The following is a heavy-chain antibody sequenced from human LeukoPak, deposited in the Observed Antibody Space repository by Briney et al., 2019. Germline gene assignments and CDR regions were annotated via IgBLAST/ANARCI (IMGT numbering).Heavy chain of an antibody. CDR1: GFTFSSYA. V-gene: IGHV3-30*01. CDR3: ASEYGDYGLDY. J-gene: IGHJ4*02. Sequence: GGSLRLSCAASGFTFSSYAMHWVRQAPGKGLEWVAVISYDGSNKYYADSVKGRFTISRDNSKNTLYLQMNSLRAEDTAVYHCASEYGDYGLDYWGQGTLVTVSS. CDR2: ISYDGSNK. D-gene: IGHD4-17*01.